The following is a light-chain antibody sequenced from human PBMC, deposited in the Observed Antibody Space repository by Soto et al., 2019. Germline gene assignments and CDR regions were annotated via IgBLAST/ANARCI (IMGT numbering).Light chain of an antibody. CDR1: NNDVGVWSH. CDR2: EVS. V-gene: IGLV2-23*02. J-gene: IGLJ2*01. CDR3: CSYAGDSAFI. Sequence: QAVVTQPASVSGSPGQSVTISCTGTNNDVGVWSHVSWYQQHPGKPPKVIIYEVSKWPSGVSKRFSGSKSGNTASLTISGLQAEDEADYYCCSYAGDSAFIFGGGTKLTVL.